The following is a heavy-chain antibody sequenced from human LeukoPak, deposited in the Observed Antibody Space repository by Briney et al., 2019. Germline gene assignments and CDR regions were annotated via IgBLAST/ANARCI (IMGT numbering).Heavy chain of an antibody. D-gene: IGHD6-19*01. CDR2: ISSSGSTI. CDR3: ASSIAVAGPFDY. Sequence: GGSLRLSCAASVFTFSDYYMSWIRQAPGKGLEWVSYISSSGSTIYYADSVKGRFTISRDNAKNSLYLQMNSLRAEDTAVYYCASSIAVAGPFDYWGQGTLVTVSS. CDR1: VFTFSDYY. V-gene: IGHV3-11*01. J-gene: IGHJ4*02.